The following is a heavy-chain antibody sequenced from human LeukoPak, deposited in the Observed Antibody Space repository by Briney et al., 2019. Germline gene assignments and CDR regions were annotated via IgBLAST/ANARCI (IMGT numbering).Heavy chain of an antibody. CDR3: AAAELLWFGELLYPADY. D-gene: IGHD3-10*01. J-gene: IGHJ4*02. Sequence: PRGSLRLSCAASGFTFSSYSMNWVRQAPGKGLEWVSSISSSSSYIYYADSVKGRFTISRDNAKNSLYLQMNSLRAEDTAVYYCAAAELLWFGELLYPADYWGQGTLVTVSS. V-gene: IGHV3-21*01. CDR1: GFTFSSYS. CDR2: ISSSSSYI.